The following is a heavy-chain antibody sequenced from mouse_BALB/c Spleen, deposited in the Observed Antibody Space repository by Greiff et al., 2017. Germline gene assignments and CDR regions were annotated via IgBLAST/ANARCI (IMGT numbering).Heavy chain of an antibody. Sequence: EVQGVESGGGLVKPGGSLKLSCAASGFAFSSYDMSWVRQTPDKRLEWVATISSGGSYTYYPDSVKGRFTISRDNAKNTLYLQMSSLKSEDTAMYYCARQDYYGSSYVAMDYWGQGTSVTVSS. J-gene: IGHJ4*01. CDR3: ARQDYYGSSYVAMDY. CDR2: ISSGGSYT. V-gene: IGHV5-6*01. D-gene: IGHD1-1*01. CDR1: GFAFSSYD.